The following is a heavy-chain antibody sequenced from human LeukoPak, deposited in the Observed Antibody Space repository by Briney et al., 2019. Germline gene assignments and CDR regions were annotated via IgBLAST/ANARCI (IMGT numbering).Heavy chain of an antibody. CDR1: GFTFSSYE. Sequence: GGSLRLSCAVSGFTFSSYEMNWVRQAPGKGLEWVPYISSSGSTIYYADSVKVRFTISRDNANNSLYLQMNSLRAEDTAVYYCARDRYSSSWYGYFQHWGQGTLVTVSS. J-gene: IGHJ1*01. CDR2: ISSSGSTI. V-gene: IGHV3-48*03. D-gene: IGHD6-13*01. CDR3: ARDRYSSSWYGYFQH.